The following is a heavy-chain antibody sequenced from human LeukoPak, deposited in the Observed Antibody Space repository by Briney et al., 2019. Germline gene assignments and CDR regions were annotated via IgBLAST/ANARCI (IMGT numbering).Heavy chain of an antibody. CDR1: GFTFSSHG. J-gene: IGHJ4*02. V-gene: IGHV3-30*18. Sequence: GGSLRLSCAASGFTFSSHGMHWFRQAPGKGLDGVAVIANEGRDKKYAGSVKGRFTISRDNSKNTLYLQMNSLRAEDTAVYYCAKDGRVAAAAYYFDSWGQGTLATVSS. CDR3: AKDGRVAAAAYYFDS. CDR2: IANEGRDK. D-gene: IGHD6-13*01.